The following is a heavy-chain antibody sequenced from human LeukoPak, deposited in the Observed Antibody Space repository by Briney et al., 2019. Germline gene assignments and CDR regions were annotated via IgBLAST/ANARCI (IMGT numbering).Heavy chain of an antibody. CDR2: IGSSSSYI. CDR3: ARDTIAAAGAFDY. CDR1: GFTFSSYS. J-gene: IGHJ4*02. Sequence: GGSLRLSCAASGFTFSSYSMNWVRQAPGKGLEWVSSIGSSSSYIYYADSVKGRFTISRDNAKNSLYLQMNSLRAEDTAVYYCARDTIAAAGAFDYWGQGTLVTVSS. V-gene: IGHV3-21*01. D-gene: IGHD6-13*01.